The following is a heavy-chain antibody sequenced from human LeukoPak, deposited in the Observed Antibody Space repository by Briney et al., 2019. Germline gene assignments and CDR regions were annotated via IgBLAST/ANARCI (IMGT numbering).Heavy chain of an antibody. J-gene: IGHJ4*02. D-gene: IGHD3-10*01. CDR3: ARDTPGYYYGSGSYRYFDY. Sequence: PSETLSLTCTVPGYSISSGYYWGWIRQPPGKGLEWIGSIYHSGSTYYNPSLKSRVTISVDTSKNQFSLKLSSVTAADTAVYYCARDTPGYYYGSGSYRYFDYWGQGTLVTVSS. V-gene: IGHV4-38-2*02. CDR1: GYSISSGYY. CDR2: IYHSGST.